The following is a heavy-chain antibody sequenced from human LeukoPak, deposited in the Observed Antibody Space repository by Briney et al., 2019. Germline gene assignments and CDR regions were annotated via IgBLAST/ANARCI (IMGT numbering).Heavy chain of an antibody. CDR3: ARDLPRPAYSGYVFDF. D-gene: IGHD5-12*01. J-gene: IGHJ4*02. Sequence: GGSLRLSCAASGFTFSSYWMHWVRQVPGKGLVWVPRINNDGRGTSYADSVKGRFTISRDNATNTLYLQMNSLRAEDTAVYYCARDLPRPAYSGYVFDFWGQGTLVTVSS. V-gene: IGHV3-74*01. CDR2: INNDGRGT. CDR1: GFTFSSYW.